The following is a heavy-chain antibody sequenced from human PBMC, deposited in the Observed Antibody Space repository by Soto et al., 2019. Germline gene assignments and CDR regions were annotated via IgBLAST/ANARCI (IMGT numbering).Heavy chain of an antibody. CDR1: GYTFTRYG. CDR3: ARAAVLRYQLLCWFYP. Sequence: ASVKVSCKATGYTFTRYGISWVRQAPGQGRTWIGWISAYNGNTHKSQKLQERQTMTTDTSTSTANIEMRKQRYKDTAGYYCARAAVLRYQLLCWFYPWGQGNLVTVSS. D-gene: IGHD2-2*01. V-gene: IGHV1-18*01. CDR2: ISAYNGNT. J-gene: IGHJ5*02.